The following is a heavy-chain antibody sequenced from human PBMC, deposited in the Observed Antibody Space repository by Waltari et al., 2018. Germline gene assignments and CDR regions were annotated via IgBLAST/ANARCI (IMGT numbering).Heavy chain of an antibody. V-gene: IGHV1-2*07. CDR3: ARGPYYYDTSGLSLHY. CDR2: INPNDGEK. Sequence: QVQMMQSGAEIEKPGASVKVSCEASGYIFTDYYLHWVRQAPGQGLEWMGWINPNDGEKSNANKFQGRVTMTPETSIKVAYMGLTRLMSDDTAVYYCARGPYYYDTSGLSLHYWGQGTLVTVSS. CDR1: GYIFTDYY. J-gene: IGHJ4*02. D-gene: IGHD3-22*01.